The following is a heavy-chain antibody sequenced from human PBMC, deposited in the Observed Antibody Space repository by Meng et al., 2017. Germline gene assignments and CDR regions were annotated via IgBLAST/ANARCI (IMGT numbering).Heavy chain of an antibody. CDR1: GYTFTSYA. CDR3: ARMGIAVAGTLGWEDY. CDR2: INANTEHP. D-gene: IGHD6-19*01. V-gene: IGHV7-4-1*02. J-gene: IGHJ4*02. Sequence: VQLVQTGSELTKPGASVKVSCNASGYTFTSYAMNWVRQATGQGLEWMGWINANTEHPAYAQGFTGRFVFFLDTSVSTAYLQISSLTAEDTAVYYCARMGIAVAGTLGWEDYWGQGTLVTVSS.